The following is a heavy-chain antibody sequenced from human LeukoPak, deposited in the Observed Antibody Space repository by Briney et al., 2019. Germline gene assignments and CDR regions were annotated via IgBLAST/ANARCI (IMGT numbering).Heavy chain of an antibody. CDR3: ARVNYGDYVGLDY. Sequence: PSETLSLTCTVSGYSISSGYYWGWIRQPPGKGLEWIGNIYHSGSTYYNPSLKSRVTISVDTSKNQSSLKLSSVTAADTAVYYCARVNYGDYVGLDYWGQGTLVTVSS. CDR1: GYSISSGYY. CDR2: IYHSGST. J-gene: IGHJ4*02. D-gene: IGHD4-17*01. V-gene: IGHV4-38-2*02.